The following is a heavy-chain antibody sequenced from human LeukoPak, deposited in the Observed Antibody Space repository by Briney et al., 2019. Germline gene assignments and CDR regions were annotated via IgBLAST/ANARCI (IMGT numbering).Heavy chain of an antibody. CDR3: AKDARGYCSSTSCQVDY. Sequence: GGSLRLSCAASGFTFSSYSMNWVRQAPGKGLEWVSSISSSSSYIYYADSVKGRFTISRDNAKNSLYLQMNSLRAEDTALYYCAKDARGYCSSTSCQVDYWGQGTLVTVSS. CDR1: GFTFSSYS. V-gene: IGHV3-21*04. J-gene: IGHJ4*02. CDR2: ISSSSSYI. D-gene: IGHD2-2*01.